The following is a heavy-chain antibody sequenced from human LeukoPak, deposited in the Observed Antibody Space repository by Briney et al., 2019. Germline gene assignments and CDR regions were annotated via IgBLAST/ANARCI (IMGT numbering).Heavy chain of an antibody. Sequence: GGSLRLSCAASGFSFSNYSMNWVRQAPGKGLEWVSSISSRSHHIYYSDSVKDRFTISRDNSKNSLYLQMNSLRAEDTAVYYCAKTMFNWNQALDSWGQGTLVTVSS. CDR2: ISSRSHHI. CDR1: GFSFSNYS. J-gene: IGHJ4*02. V-gene: IGHV3-21*01. CDR3: AKTMFNWNQALDS. D-gene: IGHD1-20*01.